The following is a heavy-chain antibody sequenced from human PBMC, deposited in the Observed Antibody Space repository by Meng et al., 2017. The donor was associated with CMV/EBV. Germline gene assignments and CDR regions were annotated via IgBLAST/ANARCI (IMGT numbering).Heavy chain of an antibody. CDR2: IYHSGST. Sequence: GSLRLSCTVSGYSISSGYYWGWIRQPPGKGLEWIGSIYHSGSTYYNPSLKSRVTISVDTSKNQFSLKLSSVTAADTAVYYCARVRRITMIVDWGQGTLVTVLL. CDR3: ARVRRITMIVD. D-gene: IGHD3-22*01. V-gene: IGHV4-38-2*02. J-gene: IGHJ4*02. CDR1: GYSISSGYY.